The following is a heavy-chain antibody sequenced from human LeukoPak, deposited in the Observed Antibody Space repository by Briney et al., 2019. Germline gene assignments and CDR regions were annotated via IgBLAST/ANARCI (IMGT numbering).Heavy chain of an antibody. CDR3: ARVPLYDSSGTFDY. V-gene: IGHV3-7*01. J-gene: IGHJ4*02. D-gene: IGHD3-22*01. Sequence: PGGSLRLSCAASGFTFSSYWMSWVRQAPGKGLEWVANIKQDGSEKYYVDSVKGRFTISRDNAKNSLYLQMNSLRAADTAVYYCARVPLYDSSGTFDYWGQGTLVTVSS. CDR1: GFTFSSYW. CDR2: IKQDGSEK.